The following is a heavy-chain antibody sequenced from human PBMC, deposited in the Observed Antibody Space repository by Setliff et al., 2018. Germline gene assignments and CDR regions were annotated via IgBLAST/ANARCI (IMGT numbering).Heavy chain of an antibody. V-gene: IGHV1-3*01. D-gene: IGHD6-19*01. CDR1: GYTFANFA. CDR3: ATRPGIAVAGFDH. J-gene: IGHJ4*02. CDR2: FNPGNGDT. Sequence: GASVKVSCKASGYTFANFAINWVRQAPGQRLEWMAWFNPGNGDTKYSQNFQGRVTLTRDTSASTAYMELSSLRSEDTAVYYCATRPGIAVAGFDHWGQGTLVTVSS.